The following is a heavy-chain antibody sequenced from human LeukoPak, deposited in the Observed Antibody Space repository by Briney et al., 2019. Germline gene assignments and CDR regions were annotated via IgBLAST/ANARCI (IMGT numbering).Heavy chain of an antibody. J-gene: IGHJ3*02. CDR1: GFTFSSYS. D-gene: IGHD2-21*02. Sequence: PGGSLRLSCAASGFTFSSYSMNWVRQAPGKGLEWVSYISSCSTTIYYADSLKGRFTISRDNGKNSLYLQMNSLRDEDTAVYYCARDRYCGGDCYSNAFDIWGQGTMVTVSS. CDR3: ARDRYCGGDCYSNAFDI. V-gene: IGHV3-48*02. CDR2: ISSCSTTI.